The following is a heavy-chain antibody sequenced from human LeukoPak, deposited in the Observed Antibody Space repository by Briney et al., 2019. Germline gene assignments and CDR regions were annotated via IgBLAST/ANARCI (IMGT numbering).Heavy chain of an antibody. J-gene: IGHJ4*02. CDR1: GGSISSYY. V-gene: IGHV4-59*01. CDR2: IYYSGST. D-gene: IGHD6-19*01. CDR3: AREDRSGCLDY. Sequence: SETLSLTCTVSGGSISSYYWSWIRQPPGKGLEWIWDIYYSGSTNYNPSLKSRVTISVDTSKNQFSLKLSSLTAADTAVYYCAREDRSGCLDYWGKGTLVTVSS.